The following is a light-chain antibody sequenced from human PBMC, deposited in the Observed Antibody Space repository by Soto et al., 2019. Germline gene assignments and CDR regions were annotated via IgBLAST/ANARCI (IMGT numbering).Light chain of an antibody. V-gene: IGLV2-14*01. CDR2: EVS. Sequence: QSALTQPASVPGSPGQSITISCTGTSSDVGSYNYVSWYQQHPGKAPKLIIYEVSNRPSGVSNRFSGSKSGNTASLTISGLPAEDEADYYCTSYTSSATLGVLFGGGTKLTVL. CDR3: TSYTSSATLGVL. J-gene: IGLJ2*01. CDR1: SSDVGSYNY.